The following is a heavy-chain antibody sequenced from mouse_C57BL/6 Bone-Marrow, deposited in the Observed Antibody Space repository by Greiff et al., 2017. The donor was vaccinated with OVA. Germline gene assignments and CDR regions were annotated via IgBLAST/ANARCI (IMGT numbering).Heavy chain of an antibody. CDR2: IYPGSGST. J-gene: IGHJ1*03. V-gene: IGHV1-55*01. D-gene: IGHD2-5*01. CDR3: ARRGYYSNFWYFDV. Sequence: QVQLQQPGAELVKPGASVKMSCKASGYTFTSYWITWVKQRPGQGLEWIGDIYPGSGSTNYNEKFKSKATLTVDTSSSTAYMQLSSLTSEDSAVYYCARRGYYSNFWYFDVWGTGTTVTVSS. CDR1: GYTFTSYW.